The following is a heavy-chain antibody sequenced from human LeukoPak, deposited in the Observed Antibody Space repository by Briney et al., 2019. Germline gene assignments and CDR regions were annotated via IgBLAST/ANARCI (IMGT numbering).Heavy chain of an antibody. V-gene: IGHV1-69*16. Sequence: ASVKVSCKASGGTFSSYTISWVRQAPGQGLEWMGRIIPILGIANYAQKFQGRVTITTDESTSTAYMELSSLRSEDTAVYYCARGGDSSGYYYGGDYFDYWGQGTLVTVSS. CDR1: GGTFSSYT. CDR3: ARGGDSSGYYYGGDYFDY. J-gene: IGHJ4*02. CDR2: IIPILGIA. D-gene: IGHD3-22*01.